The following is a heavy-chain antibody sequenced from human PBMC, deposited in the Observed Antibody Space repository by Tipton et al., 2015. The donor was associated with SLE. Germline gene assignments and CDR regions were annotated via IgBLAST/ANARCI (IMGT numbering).Heavy chain of an antibody. CDR1: GDYISNYY. Sequence: TLSLTCTVSGDYISNYYWSWLRLPPGKGLEWLGYIYYTGNTNYNPSLKSRVTILLDTSNFRFSLRLSSVTPADTAVYYCAGGGPYDYFDPWGQGTLVTVSS. CDR3: AGGGPYDYFDP. CDR2: IYYTGNT. J-gene: IGHJ5*02. D-gene: IGHD5-12*01. V-gene: IGHV4-59*01.